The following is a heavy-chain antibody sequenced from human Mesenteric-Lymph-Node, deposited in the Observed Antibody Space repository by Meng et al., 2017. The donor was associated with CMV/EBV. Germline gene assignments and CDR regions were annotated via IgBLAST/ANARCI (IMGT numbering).Heavy chain of an antibody. J-gene: IGHJ3*02. V-gene: IGHV4-34*01. CDR1: GGSFSGYY. CDR2: INHSGST. Sequence: ESLRLSCAVYGGSFSGYYWSWIRQPPGKGLEWIGEINHSGSTNYNPSLKSRVTISVDTSKNQFSLKLSSVTAADTAVYYCARERRGYSRRVAFDIWGQGTMVTVSS. CDR3: ARERRGYSRRVAFDI. D-gene: IGHD5-12*01.